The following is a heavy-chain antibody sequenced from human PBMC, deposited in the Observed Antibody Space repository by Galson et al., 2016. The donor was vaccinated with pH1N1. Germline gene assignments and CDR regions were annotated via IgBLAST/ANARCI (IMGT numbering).Heavy chain of an antibody. CDR1: GYGFPTSW. J-gene: IGHJ6*03. D-gene: IGHD1-1*01. V-gene: IGHV5-51*01. Sequence: QSGAEVKKPGESLKISCKGSGYGFPTSWIGWVRQMPGKGLEWMGGIYLDDSATRYSPSFQGQVTISADQSIRTTYLQWSSLKASDTAIYYCARHVALDPPVEYYYIDVWGKGTTVIVSS. CDR3: ARHVALDPPVEYYYIDV. CDR2: IYLDDSAT.